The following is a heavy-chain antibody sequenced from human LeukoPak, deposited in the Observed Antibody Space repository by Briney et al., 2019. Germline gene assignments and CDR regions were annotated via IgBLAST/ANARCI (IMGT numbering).Heavy chain of an antibody. CDR3: AMQYNCGGDCFPYYFDY. Sequence: ASVKVSCKASGYTFTAYYIHWVRQAPAQGLEWMGRISPSRGDTNYAQQFQGRVTMTRDTSITTAYMELSRLSSDDTAVYFCAMQYNCGGDCFPYYFDYWGQGALVTVSS. V-gene: IGHV1-2*06. J-gene: IGHJ4*02. CDR1: GYTFTAYY. D-gene: IGHD2-21*02. CDR2: ISPSRGDT.